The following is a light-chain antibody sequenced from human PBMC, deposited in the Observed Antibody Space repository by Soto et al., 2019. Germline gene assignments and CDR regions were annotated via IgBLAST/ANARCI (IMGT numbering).Light chain of an antibody. CDR2: EVS. J-gene: IGLJ1*01. CDR1: SSDVGSYNL. V-gene: IGLV2-23*02. CDR3: CSYAGSPYV. Sequence: QSALTQPASVSGSPGQSITISCTGTSSDVGSYNLVSWYQQHPGKAPKVMIYEVSKRPSGVSNRFSGCKSGNTASLTSSGLQAEDEADYYCCSYAGSPYVFGTGTKLTVL.